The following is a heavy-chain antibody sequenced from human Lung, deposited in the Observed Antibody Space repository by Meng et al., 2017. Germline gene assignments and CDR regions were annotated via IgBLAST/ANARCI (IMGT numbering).Heavy chain of an antibody. J-gene: IGHJ4*02. Sequence: GESLKISCAASGFYFSNAWMRWVRQAPGKGLEWVRRIKSNTDGGTTEYAAPVTGRVTLSRDDSKSTLNLHLSGLRTDDTGVYYCTWDDKAVYDYWGQGTLVTVSS. CDR3: TWDDKAVYDY. D-gene: IGHD3-9*01. V-gene: IGHV3-15*01. CDR1: GFYFSNAW. CDR2: IKSNTDGGTT.